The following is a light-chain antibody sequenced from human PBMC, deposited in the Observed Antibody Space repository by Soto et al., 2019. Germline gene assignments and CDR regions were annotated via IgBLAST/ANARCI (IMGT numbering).Light chain of an antibody. V-gene: IGLV1-40*01. CDR1: SSNIGAGYD. CDR3: QSYDSSLSGNVV. Sequence: QSVLTQPPSVSGAPGQRVTISCTGSSSNIGAGYDVHWYQQLPGTAPKLLICGNSNRPSGVPDRFSGSKSGTSASLAITGLQAEDEADYYCQSYDSSLSGNVVFGGGTQLTVL. J-gene: IGLJ2*01. CDR2: GNS.